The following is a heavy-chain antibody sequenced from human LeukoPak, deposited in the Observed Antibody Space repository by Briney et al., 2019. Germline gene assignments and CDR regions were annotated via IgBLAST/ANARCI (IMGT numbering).Heavy chain of an antibody. CDR2: ISSGSSYI. CDR1: GFTFSSYW. Sequence: GGSLRLSCAASGFTFSSYWMSWVRQAPGKGLEWVSSISSGSSYIHYADSVKGRFTISRDNAKNSLYLQMNSLRAEDTAVYYCARDYSRSDAFDIWGQGTMVTVSS. CDR3: ARDYSRSDAFDI. V-gene: IGHV3-21*01. J-gene: IGHJ3*02. D-gene: IGHD2-21*01.